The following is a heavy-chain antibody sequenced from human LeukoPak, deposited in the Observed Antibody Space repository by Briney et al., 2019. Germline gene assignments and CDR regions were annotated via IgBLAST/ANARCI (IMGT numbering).Heavy chain of an antibody. V-gene: IGHV3-7*01. CDR3: AREGRAHDAFDI. CDR2: IKQDGSRK. CDR1: GFPFSSYW. J-gene: IGHJ3*02. Sequence: GGSLRLSCVASGFPFSSYWMTWVRQAPGKGLEWVANIKQDGSRKSYVDSVKGRFTISRDNAKNSLYLQMNSLRAEDTAVYYCAREGRAHDAFDIWGQGTMVTVSS.